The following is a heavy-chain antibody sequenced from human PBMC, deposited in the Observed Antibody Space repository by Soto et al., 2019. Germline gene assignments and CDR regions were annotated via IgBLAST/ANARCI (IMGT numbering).Heavy chain of an antibody. CDR1: GGTFSSYP. CDR2: IIPIFGAA. Sequence: ASVKVSCKASGGTFSSYPVVWVRQAPGQGLEWMGGIIPIFGAAEYAQKFQGRVTITADESTSTAYMELSSLRSEDTAVYFCASDTGVRNYYYYDMDVWGQGTTVTVSS. V-gene: IGHV1-69*13. D-gene: IGHD2-8*01. CDR3: ASDTGVRNYYYYDMDV. J-gene: IGHJ6*02.